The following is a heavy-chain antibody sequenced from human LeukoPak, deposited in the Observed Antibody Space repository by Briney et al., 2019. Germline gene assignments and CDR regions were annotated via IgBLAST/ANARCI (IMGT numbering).Heavy chain of an antibody. CDR1: GFTFTTFW. V-gene: IGHV3-74*01. CDR3: AKDSGYYYDSSGLFDY. CDR2: INHDGSST. J-gene: IGHJ4*02. Sequence: GGSLRLSCATSGFTFTTFWMHWVRQAPGKGLVWVSRINHDGSSTNYADSVKGRFTISRDNAKNTVYLQMNSLRAEDTALYHCAKDSGYYYDSSGLFDYWGQGTLVTVSS. D-gene: IGHD3-22*01.